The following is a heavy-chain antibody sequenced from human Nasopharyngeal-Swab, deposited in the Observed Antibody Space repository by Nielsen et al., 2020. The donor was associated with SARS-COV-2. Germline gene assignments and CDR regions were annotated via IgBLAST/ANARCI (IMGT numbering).Heavy chain of an antibody. CDR3: TTDPQQWLVEYYYYMDA. CDR2: IKSKTDGGTT. J-gene: IGHJ6*03. Sequence: GESLKISCAASGFTFSNAWMSWVRQAPGKGLEWVGRIKSKTDGGTTDYAAPVKGRFTISRDDSKNTLYLQMNSLKTEDTAVYYCTTDPQQWLVEYYYYMDAWGKGTTVTVSS. V-gene: IGHV3-15*01. D-gene: IGHD6-19*01. CDR1: GFTFSNAW.